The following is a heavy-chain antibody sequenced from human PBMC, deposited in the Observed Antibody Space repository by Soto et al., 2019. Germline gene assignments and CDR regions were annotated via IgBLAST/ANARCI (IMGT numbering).Heavy chain of an antibody. CDR3: ARAGYSSSSGRYYYGMDV. CDR1: GCSISSKSSY. Sequence: PSATLSLNCTVSGCSISSKSSYWGWLRQPPGKGLEWIGSIYYSASTYYIPSLRSRVTISVDTSKNRSSLRLSSVTAADTAVYYCARAGYSSSSGRYYYGMDVWGQGTTVTVSS. J-gene: IGHJ6*02. D-gene: IGHD6-6*01. CDR2: IYYSAST. V-gene: IGHV4-39*01.